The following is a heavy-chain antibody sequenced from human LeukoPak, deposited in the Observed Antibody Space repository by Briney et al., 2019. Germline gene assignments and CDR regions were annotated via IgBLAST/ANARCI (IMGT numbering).Heavy chain of an antibody. CDR1: GGSISSYY. J-gene: IGHJ4*02. V-gene: IGHV4-59*01. CDR3: ARAGNDWNTGYYFDY. Sequence: PSETLSLTCTVSGGSISSYYWSWIRLPRGKGLEWIGYLSKSGNTNYSPSLKSRVTIFGDTSKNQFFLKLSSVTAADTALYYCARAGNDWNTGYYFDYWGQGTRVTFSS. D-gene: IGHD1/OR15-1a*01. CDR2: LSKSGNT.